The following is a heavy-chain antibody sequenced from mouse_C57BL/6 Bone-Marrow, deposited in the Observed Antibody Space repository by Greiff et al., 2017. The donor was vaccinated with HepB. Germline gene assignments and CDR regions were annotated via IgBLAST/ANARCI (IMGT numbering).Heavy chain of an antibody. J-gene: IGHJ1*03. V-gene: IGHV5-16*01. D-gene: IGHD2-3*01. CDR1: GFTFSDYY. Sequence: EVKVVESEGGLVQPGSSMKLSCTASGFTFSDYYMAWVRQVPAKGLEWVANINYDGSSTYYLDSLKSRFIISRDNAKNILYLQMSSLKSEDTATYYCARDQRWLLVYWYFDVWGTGTTVTVSS. CDR3: ARDQRWLLVYWYFDV. CDR2: INYDGSST.